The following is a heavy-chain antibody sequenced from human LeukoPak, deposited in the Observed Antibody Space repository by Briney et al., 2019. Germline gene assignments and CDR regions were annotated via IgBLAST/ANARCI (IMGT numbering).Heavy chain of an antibody. D-gene: IGHD3-22*01. V-gene: IGHV4-59*01. J-gene: IGHJ5*02. CDR1: GGSISSYY. CDR2: IYYSGST. Sequence: SETLSLTCTVSGGSISSYYWSWIRQPPGKGLEWIGYIYYSGSTNYNPSLKSRVTISVDTSKNQFSLKLSSVTAADTAVYYCARLLNYYDSSGRKRNWFDPWGQGTLVTVSS. CDR3: ARLLNYYDSSGRKRNWFDP.